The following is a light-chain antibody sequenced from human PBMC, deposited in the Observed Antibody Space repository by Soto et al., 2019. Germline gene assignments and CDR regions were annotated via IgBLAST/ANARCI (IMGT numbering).Light chain of an antibody. Sequence: QSVLTQPPSVSGAPGQRVTLSCTGSRSNIGANYDVHWYQQIPGKAPKLLIYGDSNRPSGVPYRFSGSRSGTSASLVITRLQAEDEGDYYCQSYDSSLTGYVVFGGGTKLTVL. J-gene: IGLJ2*01. CDR1: RSNIGANYD. CDR3: QSYDSSLTGYVV. V-gene: IGLV1-40*01. CDR2: GDS.